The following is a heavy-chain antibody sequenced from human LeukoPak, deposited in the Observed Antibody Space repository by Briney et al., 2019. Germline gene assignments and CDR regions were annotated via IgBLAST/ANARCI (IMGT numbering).Heavy chain of an antibody. J-gene: IGHJ4*02. D-gene: IGHD7-27*01. CDR2: IYTSEST. Sequence: SQTLSLTCSVSGGSISSSNYYWSWIRQPAGKGLEWIGRIYTSESTNYNPSLKSRVTISADTSQNQFSLKLSSVTAADTAVYYCASRELGNDYWGQGTLVTVSS. CDR1: GGSISSSNYY. V-gene: IGHV4-61*02. CDR3: ASRELGNDY.